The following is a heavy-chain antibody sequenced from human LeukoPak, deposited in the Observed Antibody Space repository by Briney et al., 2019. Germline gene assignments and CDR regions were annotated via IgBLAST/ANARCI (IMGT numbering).Heavy chain of an antibody. J-gene: IGHJ6*03. D-gene: IGHD6-19*01. CDR2: IKQDGSEK. CDR3: TRQAVAGTPSGYYYYMDV. V-gene: IGHV3-7*03. Sequence: GGSLRLSCAASGFTFSSYWMSWVRQAPGKGLEWVANIKQDGSEKYYVDSVKGRFTISRDDSKNTAYLQMNSLKTEDTAVYYCTRQAVAGTPSGYYYYMDVWGKGTTVTVSS. CDR1: GFTFSSYW.